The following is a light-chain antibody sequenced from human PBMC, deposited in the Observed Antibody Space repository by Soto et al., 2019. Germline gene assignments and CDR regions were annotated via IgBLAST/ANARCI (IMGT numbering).Light chain of an antibody. CDR2: EVS. Sequence: QSVLTQPASVSGAPGQTVTISCTGTSSNVGGYNYVSWYQQHPGKAPKLMIYEVSNRPSGVSHRFSGYKSGNTASLTIAGLHDEEEADYCCCSYTSRSTWVFGGGTKVTVL. CDR3: CSYTSRSTWV. CDR1: SSNVGGYNY. V-gene: IGLV2-14*01. J-gene: IGLJ3*02.